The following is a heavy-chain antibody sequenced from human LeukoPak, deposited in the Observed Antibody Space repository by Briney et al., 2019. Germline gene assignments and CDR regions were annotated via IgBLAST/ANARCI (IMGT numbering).Heavy chain of an antibody. J-gene: IGHJ4*02. CDR1: GYTFTGYY. V-gene: IGHV1-2*02. CDR3: ARGDYDILTGYHWYYFDY. CDR2: INPNSGGT. D-gene: IGHD3-9*01. Sequence: GASVKVSCKASGYTFTGYYMHWVRQAPGQGLEWMGWINPNSGGTNYAQKFQGRVTMTRDTSISTAYMELSRLRSDDTAVCYCARGDYDILTGYHWYYFDYWGQGTLVTVSS.